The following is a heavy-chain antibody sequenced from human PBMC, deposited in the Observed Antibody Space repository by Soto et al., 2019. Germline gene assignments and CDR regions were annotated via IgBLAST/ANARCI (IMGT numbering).Heavy chain of an antibody. D-gene: IGHD6-6*01. Sequence: GESLKISRKGSGYRFTIYWIDWLRQMPVKGLEWMGMIYPGHSDTRYSPSFQGQVTISADRSITTAYLQWSSLSASDTARYYCARSYSSSSYFDYWGQGALVNVCS. CDR2: IYPGHSDT. J-gene: IGHJ4*02. CDR1: GYRFTIYW. CDR3: ARSYSSSSYFDY. V-gene: IGHV5-51*01.